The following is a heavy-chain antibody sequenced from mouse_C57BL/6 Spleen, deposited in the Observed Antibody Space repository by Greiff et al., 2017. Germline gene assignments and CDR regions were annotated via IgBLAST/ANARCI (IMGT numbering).Heavy chain of an antibody. CDR2: IYPGNSDT. D-gene: IGHD1-1*01. CDR1: GYPFTSYW. J-gene: IGHJ1*03. V-gene: IGHV1-5*01. Sequence: VQLPQSGTVLARPGASVKMSCKTSGYPFTSYWMPWVKQRPGQGLEWLGAIYPGNSDTSYNQKFKGKAKLTAVTSASTADMELSSLTNEDSAVYYGTVTTVVAPYWYFDVWGTGTTVTVSS. CDR3: TVTTVVAPYWYFDV.